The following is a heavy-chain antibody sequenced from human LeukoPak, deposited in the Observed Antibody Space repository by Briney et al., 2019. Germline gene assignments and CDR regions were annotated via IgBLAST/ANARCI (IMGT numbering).Heavy chain of an antibody. J-gene: IGHJ4*02. CDR1: GFTFDDYA. Sequence: GGSLRLSCAASGFTFDDYAMHWVRQAPGKGLEWVSGISWNSGSIGYADSVKGRFTISRDNAKNSLYLQMNSLRAEDTALYYCASLDYFDYWGQGTLVTVSS. CDR3: ASLDYFDY. V-gene: IGHV3-9*01. D-gene: IGHD2-2*01. CDR2: ISWNSGSI.